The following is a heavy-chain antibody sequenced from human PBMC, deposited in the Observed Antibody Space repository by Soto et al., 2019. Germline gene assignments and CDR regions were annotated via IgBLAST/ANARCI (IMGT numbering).Heavy chain of an antibody. V-gene: IGHV1-2*02. CDR3: ATDPSKYSSGWYFLLGY. CDR1: GYTFTGYY. CDR2: INPNSGGT. Sequence: ASVKVSCKASGYTFTGYYMHWVRQAPGQGLEWMGWINPNSGGTNYAQKFQGRVTMTRDTSISTAYMELSRLRSDDTAVYYCATDPSKYSSGWYFLLGYCGQGSLITVSS. J-gene: IGHJ4*02. D-gene: IGHD6-19*01.